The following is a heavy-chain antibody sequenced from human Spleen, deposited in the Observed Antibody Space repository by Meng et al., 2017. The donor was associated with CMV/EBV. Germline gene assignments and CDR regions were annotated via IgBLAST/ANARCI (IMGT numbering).Heavy chain of an antibody. CDR3: ARDILTGYSPLDY. Sequence: EVQLVVSGGXLVKPGGSLRLFCAASGFTFSSYSMNWVRQAPGKGLEWVSSISSSSSYIYYADSVKGRFTISRDNAKNSLYLQMNSLRAEDTAVYYCARDILTGYSPLDYWGQGTLVTVSS. V-gene: IGHV3-21*01. J-gene: IGHJ4*02. CDR2: ISSSSSYI. CDR1: GFTFSSYS. D-gene: IGHD3-9*01.